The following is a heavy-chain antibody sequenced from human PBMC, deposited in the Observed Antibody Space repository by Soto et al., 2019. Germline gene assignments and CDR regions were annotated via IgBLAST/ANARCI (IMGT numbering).Heavy chain of an antibody. CDR3: AREGPDCSGGSCYTRVDY. CDR2: IYYSGST. V-gene: IGHV4-30-4*01. CDR1: GGSISSGDYY. Sequence: QVQLQESGPGLVKPSQTLSLTCTVSGGSISSGDYYWSWIRQPPGKGLEWIGYIYYSGSTYYNPSLKSRVTISVDTSKNQFSLKLSSVTAADTAVYYCAREGPDCSGGSCYTRVDYWGQGTLVTVSS. D-gene: IGHD2-15*01. J-gene: IGHJ4*02.